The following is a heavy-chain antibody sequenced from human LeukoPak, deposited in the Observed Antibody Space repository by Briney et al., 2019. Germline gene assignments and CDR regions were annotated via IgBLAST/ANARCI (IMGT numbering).Heavy chain of an antibody. CDR2: INHSGST. Sequence: SETLSLTCAVHGGSFSGYYWSWIRQPPGKGLEWIGEINHSGSTNYNPSLKSRVTISVDTSKNQFSLKLSSVTAADTAVYYCASVYDSSGYYPFWGQGTLVTVSS. V-gene: IGHV4-34*01. CDR1: GGSFSGYY. CDR3: ASVYDSSGYYPF. D-gene: IGHD3-22*01. J-gene: IGHJ4*02.